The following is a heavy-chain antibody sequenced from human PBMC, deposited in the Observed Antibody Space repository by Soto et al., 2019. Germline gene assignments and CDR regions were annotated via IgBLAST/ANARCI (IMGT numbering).Heavy chain of an antibody. D-gene: IGHD3-16*01. V-gene: IGHV3-66*04. CDR2: IYSGGST. J-gene: IGHJ4*02. CDR3: ARPHWAADY. Sequence: EVQLVESGGGLVQPGGSLRLSCAASGFTVSTKYMGWVRQATGKGLEWVSVIYSGGSTFYADSVRGRFTISRDNSKNTVNLQKNSLRAEDTAVYYGARPHWAADYWGQGTVVTVSS. CDR1: GFTVSTKY.